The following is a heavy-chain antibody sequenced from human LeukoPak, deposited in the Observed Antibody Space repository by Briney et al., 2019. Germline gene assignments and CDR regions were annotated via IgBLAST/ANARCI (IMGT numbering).Heavy chain of an antibody. J-gene: IGHJ4*02. V-gene: IGHV3-74*03. CDR3: GRREATTAVGD. Sequence: TGGSLRLSCTASGFTFSGHWIHWVRHAPGRGLVWVSRINEDGTDSMYAEPVKGRFTISRDNAKNTLYLQMSSLRVEDTALYYCGRREATTAVGDWGQGTLVTVPS. CDR1: GFTFSGHW. D-gene: IGHD1-1*01. CDR2: INEDGTDS.